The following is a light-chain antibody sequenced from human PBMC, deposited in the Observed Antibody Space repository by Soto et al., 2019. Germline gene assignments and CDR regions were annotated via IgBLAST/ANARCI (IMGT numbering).Light chain of an antibody. CDR1: QGIRNY. CDR3: QQTYNTPLT. V-gene: IGKV1-39*01. J-gene: IGKJ4*01. Sequence: IQMTHSPSSLSASVVDRFTITCRASQGIRNYLNWYQQTPGKAPKLLIDFASTLQSGVPSRFSGSGSGTDFTLTITSLQPADFATYYCQQTYNTPLTFGGGTKVDI. CDR2: FAS.